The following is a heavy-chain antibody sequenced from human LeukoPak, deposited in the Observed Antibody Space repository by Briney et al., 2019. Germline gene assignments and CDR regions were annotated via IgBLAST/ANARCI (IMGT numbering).Heavy chain of an antibody. D-gene: IGHD6-13*01. CDR2: ISSSSSYI. Sequence: GGSLRLSCAASGFTFSSYSMNWVRQAPGKGLEWVSSISSSSSYIYYADSVKGRFTISRDNAKNSLYLQMSSLRAEDTAVYYCARDEGGSSWYRGSDFDYWGQGTLVTVSS. CDR3: ARDEGGSSWYRGSDFDY. J-gene: IGHJ4*02. CDR1: GFTFSSYS. V-gene: IGHV3-21*01.